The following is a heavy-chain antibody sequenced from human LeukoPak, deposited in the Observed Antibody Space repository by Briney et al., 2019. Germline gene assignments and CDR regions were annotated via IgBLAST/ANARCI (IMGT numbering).Heavy chain of an antibody. J-gene: IGHJ4*02. CDR1: GGSFSGYY. D-gene: IGHD6-13*01. V-gene: IGHV4-34*01. CDR3: AVRYSSSWYRSTADY. CDR2: INHSGST. Sequence: SETLSLTCAVYGGSFSGYYWSWIRQPPGKGLEWIGEINHSGSTNYNPPLKSRVTISVDTSKNQFSLKLSSVTAADTAVYYCAVRYSSSWYRSTADYWGQGTLVTVSS.